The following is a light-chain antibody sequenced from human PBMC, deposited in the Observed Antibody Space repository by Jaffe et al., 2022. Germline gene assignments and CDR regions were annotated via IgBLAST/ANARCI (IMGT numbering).Light chain of an antibody. CDR1: QSISGW. V-gene: IGKV1-12*01. CDR3: QQANSFPIT. Sequence: DIQMTQSPSSVSASVGDRVTVSCRASQSISGWLAWYQQKPGKAPKLLIYAASTLQSGVPSRFSSSGSGTEFTLTISSLQPEDFATYYCQQANSFPITFGQGTRLEVK. J-gene: IGKJ5*01. CDR2: AAS.